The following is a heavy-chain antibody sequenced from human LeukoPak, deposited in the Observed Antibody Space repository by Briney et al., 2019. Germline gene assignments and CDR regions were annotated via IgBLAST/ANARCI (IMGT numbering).Heavy chain of an antibody. CDR3: ARDTAPDNPYSSGLQDAFDI. CDR2: ISTSADT. J-gene: IGHJ3*02. V-gene: IGHV3-23*01. D-gene: IGHD6-19*01. CDR1: GFTFSSYA. Sequence: QPGGSLRLSCAASGFTFSSYAMTWVRQAPGKGLEWVSTISTSADTYYSDAVKGRVTISRDNSKNSLYLQMNSLRAEDTAVYHCARDTAPDNPYSSGLQDAFDIWGQGTMVTVSS.